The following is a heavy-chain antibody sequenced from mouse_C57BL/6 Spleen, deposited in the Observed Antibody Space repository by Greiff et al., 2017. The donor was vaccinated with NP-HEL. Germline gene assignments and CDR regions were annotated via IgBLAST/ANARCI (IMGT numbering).Heavy chain of an antibody. V-gene: IGHV3-6*01. CDR3: ASPIYYDYGAFDY. D-gene: IGHD2-4*01. CDR1: GYSITSGYY. Sequence: EVKLEESGPGLVKPSQSLSLTCSVTGYSITSGYYWNWIRQFPGNKLEWMGYISYDGSNNYNPSLKNRISITRDTSKNQFFLKLNSVTTEDTATYYCASPIYYDYGAFDYWGQGTTLTVSS. CDR2: ISYDGSN. J-gene: IGHJ2*01.